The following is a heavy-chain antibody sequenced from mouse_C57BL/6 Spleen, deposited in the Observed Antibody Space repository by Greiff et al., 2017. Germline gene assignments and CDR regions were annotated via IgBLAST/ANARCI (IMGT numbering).Heavy chain of an antibody. J-gene: IGHJ4*01. V-gene: IGHV1-64*01. CDR3: ARFPKGDNYYAMDY. Sequence: QVQLQQPGAELVKPGASVKLSCKASGHTFTSYWMHWVKQRPGQGLEWIGMIHPNSGSTNYNEKFKSKATLTVDKSSSTAYMQLSSLTSEDSAVYYCARFPKGDNYYAMDYWGQGTSVTVSS. CDR1: GHTFTSYW. CDR2: IHPNSGST.